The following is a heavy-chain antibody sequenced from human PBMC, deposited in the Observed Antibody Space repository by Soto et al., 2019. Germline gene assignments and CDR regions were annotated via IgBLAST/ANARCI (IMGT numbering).Heavy chain of an antibody. CDR3: ARFGGGMDV. Sequence: QVQLQESGPGLVKPSGTLSLTCAVSGGSISGINWWYWVRQPPGKGLEWIGEIYHSGSTHYNPSLKGRVTMSVDKSKNRFSLKLGSVTAADTAVYYCARFGGGMDVWGQGTTVTVSS. D-gene: IGHD3-10*01. CDR2: IYHSGST. CDR1: GGSISGINW. V-gene: IGHV4-4*02. J-gene: IGHJ6*02.